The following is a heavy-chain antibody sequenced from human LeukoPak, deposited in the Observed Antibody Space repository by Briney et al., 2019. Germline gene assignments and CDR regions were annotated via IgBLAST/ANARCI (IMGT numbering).Heavy chain of an antibody. CDR3: AKRSYGASDNASFI. D-gene: IGHD4-17*01. CDR2: IYPGDSDT. V-gene: IGHV5-51*01. J-gene: IGHJ3*02. Sequence: GESLQISCKSSGYICSTYWNVCVRQMPGKGLEWMGIIYPGDSDTRYSPSFQGQVTISADKSISTAYLQWTSLKAPDTVMYYCAKRSYGASDNASFICGQETLVTVSS. CDR1: GYICSTYW.